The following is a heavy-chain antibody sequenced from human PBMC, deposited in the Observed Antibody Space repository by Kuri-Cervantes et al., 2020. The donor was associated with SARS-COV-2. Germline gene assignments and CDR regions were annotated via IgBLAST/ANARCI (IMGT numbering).Heavy chain of an antibody. CDR2: INTNTGDP. V-gene: IGHV7-4-1*02. D-gene: IGHD3-22*01. CDR1: GYRFSSDT. Sequence: ASVKVSCKASGYRFSSDTMNWVRQAPGQGLEWMGWINTNTGDPTYDMGLTGRFVLSLDTSVTTAYLQISSLKAEDSAVYYCATSRDYYDGSGYYLDAFDVWGQGTKVTVSS. J-gene: IGHJ3*01. CDR3: ATSRDYYDGSGYYLDAFDV.